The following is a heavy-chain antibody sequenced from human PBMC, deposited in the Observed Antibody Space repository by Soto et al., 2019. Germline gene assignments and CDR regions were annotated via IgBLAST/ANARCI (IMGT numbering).Heavy chain of an antibody. CDR2: IFSSGST. Sequence: PSETLSLTCTVSGGSINTFYWSWVRQPAGKGLEWIGCIFSSGSTSFNPSLESRVAMSVDTSKNHFSLNLSSVTAADMAVYYCAREGSYSAYNFAHGIQLWSLDFWGQGALVTVYS. J-gene: IGHJ4*02. V-gene: IGHV4-4*07. D-gene: IGHD5-12*01. CDR1: GGSINTFY. CDR3: AREGSYSAYNFAHGIQLWSLDF.